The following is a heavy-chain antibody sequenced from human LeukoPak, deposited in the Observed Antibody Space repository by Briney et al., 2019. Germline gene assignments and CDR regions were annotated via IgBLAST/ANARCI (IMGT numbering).Heavy chain of an antibody. CDR1: GYTFTSYG. J-gene: IGHJ6*03. Sequence: ASVKVSCKASGYTFTSYGISWVRQAPGQGLEWMGWISAYNGNTNYAQKLQGRVTMTTDASTSTAYMELRSLRSDDTAVYYCARDLYDSSGYDYMDVWGKGTTVTVSS. CDR3: ARDLYDSSGYDYMDV. V-gene: IGHV1-18*01. D-gene: IGHD3-22*01. CDR2: ISAYNGNT.